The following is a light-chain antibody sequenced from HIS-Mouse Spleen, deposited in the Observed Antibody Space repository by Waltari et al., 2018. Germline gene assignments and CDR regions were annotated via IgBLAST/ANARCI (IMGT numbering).Light chain of an antibody. Sequence: QSALTQPASVSGSPGQSITISCTRTSSDVGSYNLASWYQQHPGNTPKLMIYEGSKRTSGVSNRFSGSKSGNTASLTISGLQAEDEADYYCCSYAGSSTYVVFGGGTKLTVL. CDR1: SSDVGSYNL. CDR3: CSYAGSSTYVV. CDR2: EGS. V-gene: IGLV2-23*01. J-gene: IGLJ2*01.